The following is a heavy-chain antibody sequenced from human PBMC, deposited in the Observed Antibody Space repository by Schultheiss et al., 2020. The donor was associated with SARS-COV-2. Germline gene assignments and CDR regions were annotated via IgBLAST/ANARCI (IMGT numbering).Heavy chain of an antibody. CDR3: ARDPAYYGMDV. CDR2: ISYDGSNK. J-gene: IGHJ6*02. V-gene: IGHV3-30*03. Sequence: GESLKISCAASGFTFSSYGMHWVRQAPGKGLEWVAVISYDGSNKYYADSVKGRFTISRDNSKNTLYLQMNSLRAEDTAVYYCARDPAYYGMDVWGQGTTVTVSS. CDR1: GFTFSSYG.